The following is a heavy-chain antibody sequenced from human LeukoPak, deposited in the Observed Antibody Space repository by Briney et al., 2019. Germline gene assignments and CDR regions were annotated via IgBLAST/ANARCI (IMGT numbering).Heavy chain of an antibody. J-gene: IGHJ4*02. CDR2: IRSKAYGGTT. Sequence: GGSLRLSCAASGLTFSSHWMSWVRQAPGKGLEWVGFIRSKAYGGTTEYAASVKGRFTISRDDSKSIAYLQMNSLKTEDTAVYYCTRNLGLFDYWGQGTLVTVSS. D-gene: IGHD1-26*01. CDR1: GLTFSSHW. CDR3: TRNLGLFDY. V-gene: IGHV3-49*04.